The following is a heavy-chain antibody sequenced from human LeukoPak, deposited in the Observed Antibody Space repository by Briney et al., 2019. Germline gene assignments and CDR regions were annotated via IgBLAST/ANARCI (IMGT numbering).Heavy chain of an antibody. CDR3: ARDPSRSFSMIRGLIQHREFDF. V-gene: IGHV1-58*02. CDR2: IVVGSGNT. Sequence: EASVKVSCKASGYTFTGYYMHWVRQAPGQGLEWIGWIVVGSGNTNYAQKFQERVTITRDMSTSTAYMELSSLRAEDTAVYYCARDPSRSFSMIRGLIQHREFDFWGRGTLVTVSS. D-gene: IGHD3-10*01. J-gene: IGHJ4*02. CDR1: GYTFTGYY.